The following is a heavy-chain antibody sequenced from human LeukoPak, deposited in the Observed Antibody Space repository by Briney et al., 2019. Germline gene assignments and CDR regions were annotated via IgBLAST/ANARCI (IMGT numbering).Heavy chain of an antibody. D-gene: IGHD2-2*01. CDR1: GFTFSSYS. CDR3: ARVGDCSSTSCPNWFDP. J-gene: IGHJ5*02. CDR2: ISSSSSTI. V-gene: IGHV3-48*04. Sequence: PGGSLRLSCAASGFTFSSYSMNWVRQAPGKGLEWVSYISSSSSTIYYADSVKGRFTISRDNAKNSLYLQMNSLRAEDTAVYYCARVGDCSSTSCPNWFDPWGQGTLVTVSS.